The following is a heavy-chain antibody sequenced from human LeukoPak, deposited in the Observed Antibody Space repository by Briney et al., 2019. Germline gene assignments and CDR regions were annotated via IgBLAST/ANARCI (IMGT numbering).Heavy chain of an antibody. J-gene: IGHJ4*02. CDR2: IDRDGFPI. V-gene: IGHV3-74*01. CDR1: GFIFRDYW. D-gene: IGHD3-3*01. Sequence: PGGSLRLSCAASGFIFRDYWMLWVRQAPGKGPIWVSRIDRDGFPIIYADSVKGRFTVSRNNARNTLYLQMDDLRDDDSAVYYCAASRWSGALDFWGKGSLVAVSS. CDR3: AASRWSGALDF.